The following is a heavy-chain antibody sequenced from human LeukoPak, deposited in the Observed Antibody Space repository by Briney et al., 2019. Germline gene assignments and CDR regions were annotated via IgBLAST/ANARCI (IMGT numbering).Heavy chain of an antibody. J-gene: IGHJ4*02. V-gene: IGHV3-11*01. CDR2: ISSVGSII. CDR3: AKGDGDIVVVVAATD. Sequence: GGSLRLSCAVSGFTFSDYYMSWVRQAPGKGLEWVSYISSVGSIIYYADSVKGRFTISRDNSKNTLYLQMNSLRAEDTAVYYCAKGDGDIVVVVAATDWGQGTLVTVSS. CDR1: GFTFSDYY. D-gene: IGHD2-15*01.